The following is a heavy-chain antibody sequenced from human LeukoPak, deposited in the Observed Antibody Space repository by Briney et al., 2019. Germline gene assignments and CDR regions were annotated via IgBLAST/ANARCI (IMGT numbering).Heavy chain of an antibody. CDR1: GFTFSTSA. J-gene: IGHJ4*02. CDR3: ARDPERYLRTGHYGY. Sequence: PGGSLRLSCAVSGFTFSTSAMNWVRQVPGKGLEWVSSIDYDGSHIYYSASVKGRFSISRDNARDSVYLQMDSLRAEDTAVYYCARDPERYLRTGHYGYWGQGTLVIVSS. CDR2: IDYDGSHI. D-gene: IGHD3-10*02. V-gene: IGHV3-21*01.